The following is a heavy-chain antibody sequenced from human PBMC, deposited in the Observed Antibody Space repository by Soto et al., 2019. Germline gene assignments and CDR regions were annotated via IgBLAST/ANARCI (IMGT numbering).Heavy chain of an antibody. Sequence: XATLSLTCTVSGDSIRSYYWSWMRQPPGKGLEWIGYISYTGSTHYNPSLKSRVTISADTSKNQFSLKLSSVTTADTALYYCAREGVAAPYYYYGMDVWGQGSTVTVSS. CDR3: AREGVAAPYYYYGMDV. J-gene: IGHJ6*02. V-gene: IGHV4-59*01. D-gene: IGHD2-15*01. CDR1: GDSIRSYY. CDR2: ISYTGST.